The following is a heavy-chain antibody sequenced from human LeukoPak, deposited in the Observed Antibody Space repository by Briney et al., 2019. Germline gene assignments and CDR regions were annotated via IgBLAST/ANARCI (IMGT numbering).Heavy chain of an antibody. CDR1: GYTLTELS. CDR3: ATATMVRGVRSWFDP. D-gene: IGHD3-10*01. V-gene: IGHV1-24*01. CDR2: FDPEDGET. J-gene: IGHJ5*02. Sequence: ASVNVSCKVSGYTLTELSMHWVRQAPGKGLEWMGGFDPEDGETIYAQKFQGRVTMTEDTSTDTAYMELSSLRSEGTAVYYCATATMVRGVRSWFDPWGQGTLVTVSS.